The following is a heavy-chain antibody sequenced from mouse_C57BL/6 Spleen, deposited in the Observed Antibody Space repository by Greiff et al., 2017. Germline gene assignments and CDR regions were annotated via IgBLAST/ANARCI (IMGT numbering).Heavy chain of an antibody. Sequence: QVQLQQPGAELVKPGASVKLSCKASGYTFTSYWMHWVKQRPGQGLEWIGMIHPNSGSTNYNEKFKSKATLTVDKSSSTAYMQLSSLTSEDSAVYYCARPYCGPWFAYWGQGTLVTVAA. CDR2: IHPNSGST. J-gene: IGHJ3*01. V-gene: IGHV1-64*01. CDR3: ARPYCGPWFAY. D-gene: IGHD1-1*01. CDR1: GYTFTSYW.